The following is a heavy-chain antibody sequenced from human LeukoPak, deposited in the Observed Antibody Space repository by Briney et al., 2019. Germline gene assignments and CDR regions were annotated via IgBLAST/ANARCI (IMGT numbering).Heavy chain of an antibody. CDR2: ISAYNGNT. CDR1: GYTFTSYG. CDR3: ARDDPIHYGMDV. V-gene: IGHV1-18*01. Sequence: ASVNVSCKASGYTFTSYGISWVRQAPGQGLEWMGWISAYNGNTNYAQKLQGRVTMTTDTSTSTAYMELRSLGSDDTAVYYCARDDPIHYGMDVWSQGTTVTVSS. J-gene: IGHJ6*02.